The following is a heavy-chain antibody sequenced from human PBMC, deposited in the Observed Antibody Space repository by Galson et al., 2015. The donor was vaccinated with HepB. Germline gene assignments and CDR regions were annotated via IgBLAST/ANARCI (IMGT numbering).Heavy chain of an antibody. D-gene: IGHD2-21*01. J-gene: IGHJ4*02. V-gene: IGHV1-3*04. CDR1: GYIFTTYG. CDR3: ARDRCGGDCYDDYFDY. Sequence: SVKVSCKASGYIFTTYGMHWGRQVPGQGLEWMGWVNTGNGNTRYSQRFQGRVTITRDTSANTAYMELSSLTSEDTAVYYCARDRCGGDCYDDYFDYWGKGTLVTVSS. CDR2: VNTGNGNT.